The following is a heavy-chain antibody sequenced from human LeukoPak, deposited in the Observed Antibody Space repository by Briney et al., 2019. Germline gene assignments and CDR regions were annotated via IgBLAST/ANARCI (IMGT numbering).Heavy chain of an antibody. CDR3: AREVTVSLGNNWFDP. Sequence: SETLSLTCTVSGGSISSYYWSWIRQPPGKGLEWIGYIYYSGSTNYNPSLKSRVTISVDTSKNQFSLKLSSVTAADTAVYYCAREVTVSLGNNWFDPWGQGTLVTVSS. D-gene: IGHD2-8*01. CDR2: IYYSGST. V-gene: IGHV4-59*01. CDR1: GGSISSYY. J-gene: IGHJ5*02.